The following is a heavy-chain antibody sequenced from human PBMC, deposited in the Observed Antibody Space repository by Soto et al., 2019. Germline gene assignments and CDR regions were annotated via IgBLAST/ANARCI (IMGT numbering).Heavy chain of an antibody. CDR1: GGSISSGDYY. J-gene: IGHJ4*02. Sequence: QVQLQESGPGLVKPSQTLSLTCTVSGGSISSGDYYWSWIRQPPGKGLEWIGYIYYSGSTYYNPCHKRRVNIAVDTSKNQFSLKLSSVTAADTAVYYCAREREGITGNPFDYWGQGTLVTVSS. CDR2: IYYSGST. CDR3: AREREGITGNPFDY. V-gene: IGHV4-30-4*01. D-gene: IGHD1-20*01.